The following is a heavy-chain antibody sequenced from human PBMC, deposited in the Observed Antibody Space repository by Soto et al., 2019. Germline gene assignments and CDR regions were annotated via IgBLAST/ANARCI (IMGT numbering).Heavy chain of an antibody. CDR3: ARDHLWGNWFDP. Sequence: QLQLQEAGSGLVKPSETLSLTCTVSGASITSGGYSWNWIRQPPGKGLEWIGYIYQSGSTLYNPSLDSGVTISVDRSKNLCSLTLTSVTAADTAVDYCARDHLWGNWFDPWCQGILVTVSS. J-gene: IGHJ5*02. CDR2: IYQSGST. CDR1: GASITSGGYS. V-gene: IGHV4-30-2*01. D-gene: IGHD7-27*01.